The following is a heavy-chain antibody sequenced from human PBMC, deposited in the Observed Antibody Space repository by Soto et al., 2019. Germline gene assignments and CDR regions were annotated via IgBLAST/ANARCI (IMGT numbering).Heavy chain of an antibody. Sequence: EVQMLESGGGLVQPGGSLRLSCAASGFTFSSYVMTWVRQAPGKGLEWVSGISGPGGGTYYADSVKGRFTISRDNSKNTLYLQMDSLRAEDTAVYYCVKGSRVFDWWGQGTLVSVAS. CDR1: GFTFSSYV. CDR3: VKGSRVFDW. CDR2: ISGPGGGT. J-gene: IGHJ4*02. V-gene: IGHV3-23*01.